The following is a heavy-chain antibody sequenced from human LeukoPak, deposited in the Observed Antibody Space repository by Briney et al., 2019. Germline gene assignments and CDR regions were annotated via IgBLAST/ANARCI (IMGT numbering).Heavy chain of an antibody. CDR1: GFTFSRYG. CDR2: ISSGGGGT. Sequence: GGSLRLSCAASGFTFSRYGTSWVRQAPGKGLEWVSAISSGGGGTYYADSVKGRFTISRDNSKNTLYLQMNSLRTEDTAVYYCAKGLAAAGTEGYWGQGTLVTVS. CDR3: AKGLAAAGTEGY. V-gene: IGHV3-23*01. D-gene: IGHD6-13*01. J-gene: IGHJ4*02.